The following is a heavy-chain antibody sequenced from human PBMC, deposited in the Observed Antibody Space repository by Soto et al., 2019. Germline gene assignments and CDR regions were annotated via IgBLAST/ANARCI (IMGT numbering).Heavy chain of an antibody. Sequence: GESLKISCKGSGYSFTSYWIGWVRQMPGKGLEWMGIIYPGDSDTRYSPSFQGQVTMTRDTSISTAYMELSRLRSDDTAVYYCARGRISTSCYVGHVDVWGQGTTVTVSS. CDR2: IYPGDSDT. V-gene: IGHV5-51*01. D-gene: IGHD2-2*01. CDR1: GYSFTSYW. CDR3: ARGRISTSCYVGHVDV. J-gene: IGHJ6*02.